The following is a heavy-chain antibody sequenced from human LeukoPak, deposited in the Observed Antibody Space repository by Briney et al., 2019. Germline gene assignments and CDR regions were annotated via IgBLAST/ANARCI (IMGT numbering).Heavy chain of an antibody. Sequence: SETLSLTCTVSGGSISSYYWSWIRQPPGKGLEWIGYFYYSGSTNYNPSLKSRVTISVDTSKNQFSLKLSSVTAADTAVYYCARSREVAYGMDVWGQGTTVTVSS. J-gene: IGHJ6*02. V-gene: IGHV4-59*01. CDR3: ARSREVAYGMDV. D-gene: IGHD2-15*01. CDR2: FYYSGST. CDR1: GGSISSYY.